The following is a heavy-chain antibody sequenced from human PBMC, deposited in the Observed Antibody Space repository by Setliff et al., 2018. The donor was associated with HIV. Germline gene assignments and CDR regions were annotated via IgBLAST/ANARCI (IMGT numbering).Heavy chain of an antibody. Sequence: SETLSLTCTVSGDSIGFSGYFWSWIRQHPGKGLEWIGYIYYSGSTFYNPSLKSRAAISIDTSKNQFFLQLKSVTVADTAVYLCAREPDKISAADSWGQGTLVTVSS. J-gene: IGHJ5*02. CDR3: AREPDKISAADS. V-gene: IGHV4-31*03. D-gene: IGHD6-13*01. CDR1: GDSIGFSGYF. CDR2: IYYSGST.